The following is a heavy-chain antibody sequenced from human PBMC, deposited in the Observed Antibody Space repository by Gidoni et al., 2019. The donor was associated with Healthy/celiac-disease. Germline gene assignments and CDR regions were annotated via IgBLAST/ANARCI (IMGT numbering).Heavy chain of an antibody. CDR2: IKSKTDGGTT. Sequence: EVQLVESGGGLVKPGGSLRLSCAASGFTFSNAWISWVRQAPGKGLEWVGRIKSKTDGGTTDYAAPVKGRFTISRDDSKNTLYLQMNSLKTEDTAVYYCTALWSGYSPIGYYYGMDVWGQGTTVTVSS. D-gene: IGHD3-3*01. CDR1: GFTFSNAW. J-gene: IGHJ6*02. V-gene: IGHV3-15*01. CDR3: TALWSGYSPIGYYYGMDV.